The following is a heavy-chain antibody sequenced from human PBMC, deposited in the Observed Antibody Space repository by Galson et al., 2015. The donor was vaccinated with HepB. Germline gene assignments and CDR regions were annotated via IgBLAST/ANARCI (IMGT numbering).Heavy chain of an antibody. CDR2: INPKNGGT. J-gene: IGHJ6*02. Sequence: SVKVSCKASGYTFTDYHIHWVRQAPGQGLEWIGWINPKNGGTTYAQKFQGWVSMTRDTSVSTAYLELNSLTSDRTAVYYCARDRARFYGSSGSTFSYNYGLDVWGQGTTVTVSS. D-gene: IGHD3-22*01. V-gene: IGHV1-2*04. CDR1: GYTFTDYH. CDR3: ARDRARFYGSSGSTFSYNYGLDV.